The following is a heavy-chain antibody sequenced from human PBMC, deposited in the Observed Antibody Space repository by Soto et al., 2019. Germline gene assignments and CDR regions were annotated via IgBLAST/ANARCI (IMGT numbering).Heavy chain of an antibody. Sequence: SETLSLTCTVSGGSISSGDYYWSWIRQPPGKGLEWIGYIYYSGSTYYNPSLKSRVTISVDTSKNQFSLKLSSVTAADTAVYYCARDGRGYCISTSCYGAYNWFDPWGQGTLVTVSS. J-gene: IGHJ5*02. CDR3: ARDGRGYCISTSCYGAYNWFDP. V-gene: IGHV4-30-4*01. CDR2: IYYSGST. D-gene: IGHD2-2*01. CDR1: GGSISSGDYY.